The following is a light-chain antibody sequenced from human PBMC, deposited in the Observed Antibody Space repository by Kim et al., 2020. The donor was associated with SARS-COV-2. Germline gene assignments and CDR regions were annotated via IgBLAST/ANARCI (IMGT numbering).Light chain of an antibody. CDR2: YDS. V-gene: IGLV3-21*04. CDR3: QVWDSSSDHRGVV. Sequence: GKTARITCGGNNDGSKSVHWYEQKPGQAPVLFIYYDSDRPSGIPERFSGSDSGNTATLTISRVEAGDEADYYCQVWDSSSDHRGVVFGGGTQLTVL. CDR1: NDGSKS. J-gene: IGLJ2*01.